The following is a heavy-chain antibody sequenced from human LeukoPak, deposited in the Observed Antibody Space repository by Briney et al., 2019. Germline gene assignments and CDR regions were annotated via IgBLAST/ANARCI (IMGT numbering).Heavy chain of an antibody. J-gene: IGHJ4*02. Sequence: GGSLRLSCAVSGFNFRDHWMDWVRQAPGKGLERVANIKQDGSDKYYVDSVKGRFTISRDNAKNSLYLQMNSLRAEDTAVYYCARDGYWNYFDYWGQGTLVTVSS. CDR3: ARDGYWNYFDY. CDR1: GFNFRDHW. CDR2: IKQDGSDK. D-gene: IGHD5-18*01. V-gene: IGHV3-7*01.